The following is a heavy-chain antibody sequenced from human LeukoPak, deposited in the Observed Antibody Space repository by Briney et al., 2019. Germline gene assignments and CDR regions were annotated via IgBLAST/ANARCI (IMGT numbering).Heavy chain of an antibody. CDR1: GGSISSGSYY. V-gene: IGHV4-61*10. J-gene: IGHJ5*02. CDR3: ARVGYPWGMGSLFDP. D-gene: IGHD2-8*02. Sequence: SETLSLTCTVSGGSISSGSYYWSWIRQPAGKGLEWIGHIYYSGSTNYNPSLKSRVTISVDTSKNQFSLKLSSVTAADTAVYYCARVGYPWGMGSLFDPWGQGTLVTVSS. CDR2: IYYSGST.